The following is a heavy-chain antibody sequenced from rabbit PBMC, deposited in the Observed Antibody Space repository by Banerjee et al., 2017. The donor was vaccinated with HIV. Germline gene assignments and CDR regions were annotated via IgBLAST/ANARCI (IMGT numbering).Heavy chain of an antibody. CDR3: ARDGYNGNSYPDWLDL. J-gene: IGHJ5*01. D-gene: IGHD8-1*01. CDR1: GFDLSSYYY. Sequence: QEQLEESGGGLVKPEGSLTLTCKASGFDLSSYYYMCWVRQAPGKGLEWIACIYTGSSGYTYYASWAKGRFTISKTSSTTVTLQMTSLTAADTATYFCARDGYNGNSYPDWLDLWGPGTLVTVS. V-gene: IGHV1S45*01. CDR2: IYTGSSGYT.